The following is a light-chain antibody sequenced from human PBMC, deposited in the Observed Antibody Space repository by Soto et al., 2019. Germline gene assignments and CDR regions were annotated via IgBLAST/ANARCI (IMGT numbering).Light chain of an antibody. CDR2: DVS. Sequence: EIVLTQSPGTLSLSPGERATLSCRASQSVYNYLAWYQQKPGQAPRLLIYDVSDRATGLPDRSSGSGSGTDFTLTISSLEPEDSAIYYCQQRANWPGTFGQGTKVEIK. V-gene: IGKV3-11*01. CDR3: QQRANWPGT. J-gene: IGKJ1*01. CDR1: QSVYNY.